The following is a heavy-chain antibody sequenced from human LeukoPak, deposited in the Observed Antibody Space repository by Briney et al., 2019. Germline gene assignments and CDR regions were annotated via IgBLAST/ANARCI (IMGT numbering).Heavy chain of an antibody. Sequence: PSETLSLTCTVSGGSISSSSYYWGWIRQPPGKGLEWIGSIYYSGSTYYNPSLKSRVTISVDTSKNQSSLKLSSVSAADTAVYYCARAPLFRGYDYFDYWGQGTLVTVSS. CDR1: GGSISSSSYY. V-gene: IGHV4-39*07. D-gene: IGHD5-12*01. J-gene: IGHJ4*02. CDR3: ARAPLFRGYDYFDY. CDR2: IYYSGST.